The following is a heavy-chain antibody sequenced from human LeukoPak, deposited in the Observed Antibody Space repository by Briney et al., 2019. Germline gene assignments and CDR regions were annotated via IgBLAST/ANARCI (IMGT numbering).Heavy chain of an antibody. CDR2: IRSKANSYAT. V-gene: IGHV3-73*01. D-gene: IGHD5-12*01. Sequence: PGGSLRLSCAASGFTFSGSAMHWVRQASGKGLEWVGRIRSKANSYATAYAASVKGRFTISRDDSKNTAYLQMNSLKTEDTAVYYCARRLKQDATKTFDYWGQGTLVTVSS. CDR3: ARRLKQDATKTFDY. CDR1: GFTFSGSA. J-gene: IGHJ4*02.